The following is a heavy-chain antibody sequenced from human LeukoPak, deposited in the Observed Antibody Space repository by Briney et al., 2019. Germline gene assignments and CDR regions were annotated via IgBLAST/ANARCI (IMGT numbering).Heavy chain of an antibody. CDR2: IKPSGGSA. Sequence: ASVKVSCKASGYTFISYYMHWVRQAPGQGLEWMGIIKPSGGSAIYAQKFQGRVTMTRDTSTSTVYMELSSLRSEDTAVYYCAREGGSGSYSYHFDFWGQGAPLTVSS. CDR1: GYTFISYY. V-gene: IGHV1-46*01. D-gene: IGHD1-26*01. J-gene: IGHJ4*02. CDR3: AREGGSGSYSYHFDF.